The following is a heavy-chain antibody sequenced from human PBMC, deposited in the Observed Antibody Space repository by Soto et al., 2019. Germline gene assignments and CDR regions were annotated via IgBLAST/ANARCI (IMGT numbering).Heavy chain of an antibody. V-gene: IGHV3-23*01. CDR1: GFTFSNYA. CDR3: ATRAYYDSRGYYYYEYYFDY. D-gene: IGHD3-22*01. J-gene: IGHJ4*02. CDR2: ISGSGTRT. Sequence: GGSLRLSCAASGFTFSNYAMSWVRQAPGKGLEWVSGISGSGTRTYYADSVKGRFTISRDNSKNTLYLQVDSLRAEDTAVYYCATRAYYDSRGYYYYEYYFDYWGQGTLVTVS.